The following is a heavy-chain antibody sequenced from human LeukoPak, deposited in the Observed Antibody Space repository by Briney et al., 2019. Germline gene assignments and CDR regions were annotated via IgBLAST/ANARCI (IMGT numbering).Heavy chain of an antibody. CDR1: GGSISSSSYY. J-gene: IGHJ4*02. CDR2: IYYSGST. Sequence: SETLSLTCTVSGGSISSSSYYWGWIRQPPGKGLEWIGSIYYSGSTYYNPSPKSRVTISVDTSKNQFSLKLSSVTAADTAVYYCARDGGWAYCGGDCYSGFGYWGQGTLVTVSS. V-gene: IGHV4-39*07. D-gene: IGHD2-21*02. CDR3: ARDGGWAYCGGDCYSGFGY.